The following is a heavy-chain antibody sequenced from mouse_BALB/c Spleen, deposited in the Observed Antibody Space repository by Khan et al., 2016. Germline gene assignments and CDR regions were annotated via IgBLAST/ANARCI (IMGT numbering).Heavy chain of an antibody. V-gene: IGHV4-1*02. CDR2: INPDSSTI. CDR1: GFDFSRYW. Sequence: EVKLLESGGGLVQPGGSLKLSCAASGFDFSRYWMSWVRQAPGKGLEWIGEINPDSSTINYTPSLKDKFIISRDNAKNTLYLQMSKVRSEDTALYYCVRRAFGYYGAWFVYWGQGTLVTVSA. CDR3: VRRAFGYYGAWFVY. J-gene: IGHJ3*01. D-gene: IGHD1-2*01.